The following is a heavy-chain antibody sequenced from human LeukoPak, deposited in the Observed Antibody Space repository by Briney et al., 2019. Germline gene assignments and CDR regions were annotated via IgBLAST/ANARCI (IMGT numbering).Heavy chain of an antibody. CDR1: GGSIGSHY. J-gene: IGHJ5*02. CDR3: ASRGGVANPRFNWFDP. D-gene: IGHD3-3*01. Sequence: SETLSLTCTVSGGSIGSHYWTWIRQTPGKGLEWIGYVYDIGSTKYNPSLKSRVTISVDTSKNQFSLRLSSVTAEDTAVYYCASRGGVANPRFNWFDPWGQGTLVTVSS. V-gene: IGHV4-59*11. CDR2: VYDIGST.